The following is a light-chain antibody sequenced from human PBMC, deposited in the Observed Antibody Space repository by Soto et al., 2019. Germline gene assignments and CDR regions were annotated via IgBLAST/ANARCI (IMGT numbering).Light chain of an antibody. CDR3: QQFNYWPPWT. CDR2: GAS. J-gene: IGKJ1*01. CDR1: QRISNN. V-gene: IGKV3-15*01. Sequence: EVVMTQSPATLSVSPGERVTLSCRASQRISNNVAWYQQRPGQTPRLLIYGASTGASGVPARFSGSGFGADFTLTISGLQSEDVAIYYCQQFNYWPPWTFGQGTKVDIK.